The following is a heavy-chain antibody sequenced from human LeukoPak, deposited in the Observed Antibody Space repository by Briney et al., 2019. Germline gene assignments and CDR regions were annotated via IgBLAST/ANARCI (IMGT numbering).Heavy chain of an antibody. D-gene: IGHD4-17*01. J-gene: IGHJ4*02. CDR3: ARGNDCGDYVNDY. CDR1: GFTFSSYS. Sequence: GGSLRLSCAASGFTFSSYSMNWVRQAPGKGLEWVSSISSSSSYIYYADSVKGRFTISRDNAKNSLYLQMNSLRAEDTAVYYCARGNDCGDYVNDYWGQGTLVTVSS. V-gene: IGHV3-21*01. CDR2: ISSSSSYI.